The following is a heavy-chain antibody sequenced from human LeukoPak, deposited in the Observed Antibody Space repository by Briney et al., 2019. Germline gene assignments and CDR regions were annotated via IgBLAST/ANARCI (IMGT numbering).Heavy chain of an antibody. D-gene: IGHD2-2*01. CDR2: INPNSGDT. V-gene: IGHV1-2*02. Sequence: ASVKVSCKASGYTFTDYYMHWVRQAPGQGFEWMGWINPNSGDTNYARKFQGRVTMTRDTSISTAHMELSRLRSDDTAMYYCARANFLYCSSTTCLFDYWGQGTLVIVSS. J-gene: IGHJ4*02. CDR3: ARANFLYCSSTTCLFDY. CDR1: GYTFTDYY.